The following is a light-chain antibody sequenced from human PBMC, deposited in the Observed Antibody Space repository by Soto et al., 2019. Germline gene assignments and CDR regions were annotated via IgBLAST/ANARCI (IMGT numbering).Light chain of an antibody. Sequence: QSVLTQPASVSGSPGQSIPISCTGTSSEIGGYNYVSWYQHHPGKAPKLMIFDVSNRPSGVSNRFSGSKSGNTASLTISGLQPEDEADYYCSSYTTSNTRQIVFGTGTKVTVL. J-gene: IGLJ1*01. CDR1: SSEIGGYNY. CDR3: SSYTTSNTRQIV. CDR2: DVS. V-gene: IGLV2-14*03.